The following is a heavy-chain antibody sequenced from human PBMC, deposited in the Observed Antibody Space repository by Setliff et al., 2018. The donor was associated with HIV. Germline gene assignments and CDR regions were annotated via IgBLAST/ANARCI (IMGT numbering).Heavy chain of an antibody. CDR2: INAGNGDT. J-gene: IGHJ6*02. Sequence: ASVKVSCKASGYAFTNYAMHWVRQAPGQRLEWMGWINAGNGDTKYSQKFQGRVTFTWDTSASTAYMELSSLRSEDTALYYCAIDSGDDYSDYYYYGMDVWGQGTTVTVSS. D-gene: IGHD4-4*01. CDR3: AIDSGDDYSDYYYYGMDV. V-gene: IGHV1-3*01. CDR1: GYAFTNYA.